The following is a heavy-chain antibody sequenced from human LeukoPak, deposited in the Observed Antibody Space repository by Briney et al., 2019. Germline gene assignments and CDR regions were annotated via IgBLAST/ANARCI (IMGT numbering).Heavy chain of an antibody. D-gene: IGHD6-13*01. CDR3: ARESVAAGTRWFDY. Sequence: SETLSLTCTVFGGYIVEYNWTCIRQSAGKGLEWIGRVQISENNNYNPSLRSRVTLSLDTSKNQFSLKLTSVTAADTAFYYCARESVAAGTRWFDYWGQGTLVTVPS. V-gene: IGHV4-4*07. CDR2: VQISENN. J-gene: IGHJ4*02. CDR1: GGYIVEYN.